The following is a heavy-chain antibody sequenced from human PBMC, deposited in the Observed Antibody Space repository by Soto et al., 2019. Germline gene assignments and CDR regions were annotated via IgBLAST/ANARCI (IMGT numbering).Heavy chain of an antibody. V-gene: IGHV4-4*07. J-gene: IGHJ5*02. CDR2: IYTSGST. CDR1: GGSISSYY. CDR3: ARDLPTSARGWFDP. Sequence: PSETLSLTCTVSGGSISSYYWSWIRRPAGKGLEWIGRIYTSGSTNYNPSLKSRVTMSVDTSKNQFSLKLSSVTAADTAVYYCARDLPTSARGWFDPWGQGTLVTVSS.